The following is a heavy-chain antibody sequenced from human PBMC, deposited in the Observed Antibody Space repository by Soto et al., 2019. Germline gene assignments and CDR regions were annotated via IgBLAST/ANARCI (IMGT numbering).Heavy chain of an antibody. V-gene: IGHV1-18*01. CDR2: ISAYNGNT. CDR3: ARHLGVSVFDI. D-gene: IGHD2-15*01. CDR1: GYTFTSYG. J-gene: IGHJ3*02. Sequence: QVQLVQSGAEVKKPGASVKVSCKASGYTFTSYGISWVRQAPGQGLEWMGWISAYNGNTNYAQKLQGRVTMTTDTPTRTGYMELRSLKSDDTAVYYCARHLGVSVFDIWGQGTMVNVSS.